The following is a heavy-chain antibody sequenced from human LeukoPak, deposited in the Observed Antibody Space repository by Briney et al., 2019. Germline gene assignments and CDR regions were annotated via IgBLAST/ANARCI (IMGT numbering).Heavy chain of an antibody. V-gene: IGHV3-74*01. CDR3: AKAENGLDY. J-gene: IGHJ4*02. Sequence: PGGSLRLSCAASGFTFSTYWMHWVRQAPGTGLVWVSLINSDGSSTNYADSVKGRFSISRDNSKNTLYLQMNSLRAEDTAVYYCAKAENGLDYWGQGTLVTVSS. CDR2: INSDGSST. CDR1: GFTFSTYW. D-gene: IGHD2-8*01.